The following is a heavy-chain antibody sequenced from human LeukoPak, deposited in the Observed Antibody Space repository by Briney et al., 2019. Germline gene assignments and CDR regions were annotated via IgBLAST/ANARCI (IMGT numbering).Heavy chain of an antibody. D-gene: IGHD4-11*01. CDR1: GYTFTSYG. Sequence: GASVKVSCKASGYTFTSYGISWVRQAPGQGLEWMGWISAYNGNKNYAQKLQGRVTMTTDTSTSTAYMELRSLRSDDTAVYYCARAADMKDYSNAAMRYWGQGTLVTVSS. CDR3: ARAADMKDYSNAAMRY. V-gene: IGHV1-18*01. CDR2: ISAYNGNK. J-gene: IGHJ4*02.